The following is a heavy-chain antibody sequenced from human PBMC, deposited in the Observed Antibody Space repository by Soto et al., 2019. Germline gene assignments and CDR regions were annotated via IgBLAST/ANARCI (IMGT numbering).Heavy chain of an antibody. J-gene: IGHJ3*02. Sequence: SETLSLTCAVYGGSFSGYYWSWIRQPPGKGLEWIGEINHSGSPNYNPSLKSRVTISVDTSKNQFSLKLSSVTAADTAVYYCARGRSSTGPDAFDIWGQGTMVTVSS. CDR2: INHSGSP. V-gene: IGHV4-34*01. CDR3: ARGRSSTGPDAFDI. D-gene: IGHD2-15*01. CDR1: GGSFSGYY.